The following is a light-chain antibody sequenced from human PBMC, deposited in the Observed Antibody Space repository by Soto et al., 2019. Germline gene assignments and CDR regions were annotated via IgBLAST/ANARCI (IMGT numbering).Light chain of an antibody. J-gene: IGKJ1*01. Sequence: DNVMTQSPDSLAVSLGERATINCKSSQSVLYSSNNKNYLAWYQQKPGQPPKLLIYWASTRESGVPDRFSGSGSGTDFTLTISSLQAEDVAVYYCQQYYSTPRTVGQGTKVDSK. CDR3: QQYYSTPRT. CDR1: QSVLYSSNNKNY. CDR2: WAS. V-gene: IGKV4-1*01.